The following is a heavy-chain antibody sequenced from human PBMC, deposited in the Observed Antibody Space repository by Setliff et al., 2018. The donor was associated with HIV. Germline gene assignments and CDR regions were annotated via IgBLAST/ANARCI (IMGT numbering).Heavy chain of an antibody. Sequence: TSETLSLTCTVSGDSISGNYYWAWIRQPPGKGLEWIATVFSGGSSKYNPSLWSRVTISVDTSKNQFYLKMDSVTAADTAFYYCARGLSSQTYWGTRPLGLDYWGQGSLVTVSS. CDR1: GDSISGNYY. J-gene: IGHJ4*01. CDR3: ARGLSSQTYWGTRPLGLDY. V-gene: IGHV4-39*02. D-gene: IGHD2-2*01. CDR2: VFSGGSS.